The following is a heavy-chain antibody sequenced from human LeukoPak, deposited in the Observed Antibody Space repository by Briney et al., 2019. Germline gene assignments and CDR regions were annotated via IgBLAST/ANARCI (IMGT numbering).Heavy chain of an antibody. V-gene: IGHV1-46*01. Sequence: GASVKVSCKAPGYTFTSYYMHWVRQAPGQGLEWMGIINPSGGSTSYAQKFQGRVTMTRDTSTSTVYMEPSSLRSEDTAVYYCARDSGAAKGYYYYYMDVWGKGTTVTVSS. CDR2: INPSGGST. CDR3: ARDSGAAKGYYYYYMDV. CDR1: GYTFTSYY. J-gene: IGHJ6*03. D-gene: IGHD3-10*01.